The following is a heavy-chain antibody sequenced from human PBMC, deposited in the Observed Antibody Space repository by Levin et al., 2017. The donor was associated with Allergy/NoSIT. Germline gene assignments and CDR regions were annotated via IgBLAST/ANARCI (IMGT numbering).Heavy chain of an antibody. CDR1: GFTFSNYA. J-gene: IGHJ4*02. CDR2: ISVSDGST. V-gene: IGHV3-23*01. Sequence: GASVKVSCAASGFTFSNYAMSWVRQAPGKGLEWVSLISVSDGSTYYAESVKGRFTISRDNSKNTLYLQMSSLRAEDAAVYYCVRGGGSGWFDYWGQGTLVTVSS. CDR3: VRGGGSGWFDY. D-gene: IGHD6-19*01.